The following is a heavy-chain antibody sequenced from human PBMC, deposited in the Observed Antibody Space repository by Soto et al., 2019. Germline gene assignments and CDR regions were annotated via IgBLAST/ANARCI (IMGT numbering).Heavy chain of an antibody. Sequence: GGSLRLSCAASGFTFSSYAMSWVRQAPGKGLEWVSAISGSGGSTYYADSVKGRFTISRDNSKNTLYLQMNSLRAEDTAVYYCANSIGVGVVTPAVMDVWGKGTTVTVSS. J-gene: IGHJ6*04. CDR2: ISGSGGST. D-gene: IGHD3-3*01. CDR1: GFTFSSYA. V-gene: IGHV3-23*01. CDR3: ANSIGVGVVTPAVMDV.